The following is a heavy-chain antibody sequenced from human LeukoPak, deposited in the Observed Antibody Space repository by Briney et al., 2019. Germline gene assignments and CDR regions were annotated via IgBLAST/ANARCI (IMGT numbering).Heavy chain of an antibody. Sequence: PGGSLRLSCAASGFTFSSYWMSWVRQAPGKGLEWVANIKQDGSEKYYVDSVKGRFTISRDNAKNSLYLQMNSLRAEDTAVYYCARVWSGSYYALGYFDYWGQGTLVTVPS. CDR2: IKQDGSEK. D-gene: IGHD1-26*01. J-gene: IGHJ4*02. V-gene: IGHV3-7*01. CDR3: ARVWSGSYYALGYFDY. CDR1: GFTFSSYW.